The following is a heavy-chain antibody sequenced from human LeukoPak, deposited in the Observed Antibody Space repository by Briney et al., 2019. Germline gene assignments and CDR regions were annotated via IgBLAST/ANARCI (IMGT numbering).Heavy chain of an antibody. V-gene: IGHV1-2*06. J-gene: IGHJ4*02. Sequence: ASLKLSCTASGYTFTGYYIHWVRQAPGQGLEWVGRINPNSGGTNYAQKFQGRVTMTRDTSINTAYMELSSLRSDDTAVYYCARGSGDGSGSYDYWGQGTLVTVSS. CDR1: GYTFTGYY. CDR2: INPNSGGT. CDR3: ARGSGDGSGSYDY. D-gene: IGHD3-10*01.